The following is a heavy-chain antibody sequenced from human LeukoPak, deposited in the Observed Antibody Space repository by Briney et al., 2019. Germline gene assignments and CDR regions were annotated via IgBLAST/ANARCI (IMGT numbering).Heavy chain of an antibody. D-gene: IGHD6-13*01. Sequence: SETLSLTCTVSGGSISSYYWSWIRQPPGKGLEWIGYIYYSGSTNYNPSLKSRVTISVDTSKNQFSLNLYSVTAADTAVYFCVTGGSSWNEYWGQGTLVTVSS. V-gene: IGHV4-59*12. CDR3: VTGGSSWNEY. CDR2: IYYSGST. CDR1: GGSISSYY. J-gene: IGHJ4*02.